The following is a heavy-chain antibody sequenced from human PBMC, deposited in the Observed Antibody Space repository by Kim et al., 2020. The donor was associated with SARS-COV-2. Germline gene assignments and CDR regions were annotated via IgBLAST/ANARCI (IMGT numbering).Heavy chain of an antibody. CDR1: GYTFTSYA. CDR2: INTNTGNP. Sequence: ASVKVSCKASGYTFTSYAMNWVRQAPGQGLEWMGWINTNTGNPTYAQGFTGRFVFSLDTSVSTAYLQISSLKAEDTAVYYCARVLVRGVINLPYYYYGMDVWAKGPRSPSP. D-gene: IGHD3-10*01. V-gene: IGHV7-4-1*02. J-gene: IGHJ6*02. CDR3: ARVLVRGVINLPYYYYGMDV.